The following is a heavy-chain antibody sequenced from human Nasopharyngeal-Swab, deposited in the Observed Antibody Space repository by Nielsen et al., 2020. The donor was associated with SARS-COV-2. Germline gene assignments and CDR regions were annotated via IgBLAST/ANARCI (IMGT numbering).Heavy chain of an antibody. D-gene: IGHD2-15*01. Sequence: GESLKISCAASGFTVRSNYMTWVRQAPGKGLEWLSVLYVGGSTSYADSVKDRVTISRDNSKNTLYLHMNSLSAEDTAVYYCARVRGVAPRNYYYYMDVWGKGTTVTVSS. V-gene: IGHV3-66*01. CDR1: GFTVRSNY. CDR2: LYVGGST. CDR3: ARVRGVAPRNYYYYMDV. J-gene: IGHJ6*03.